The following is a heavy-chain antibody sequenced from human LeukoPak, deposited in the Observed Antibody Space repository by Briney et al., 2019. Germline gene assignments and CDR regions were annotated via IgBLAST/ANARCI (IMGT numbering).Heavy chain of an antibody. J-gene: IGHJ4*02. Sequence: GGSLRLSCAASGFTFSSYAMHWVRQAPGKGLEWVAVISYDGSNKYYADSVKGRFTISRDNSKNTLYLQMNSLRAEDTAMYYCARERGDVRGYSDYWGQGTLVTVSS. V-gene: IGHV3-30-3*01. CDR1: GFTFSSYA. D-gene: IGHD3-10*01. CDR2: ISYDGSNK. CDR3: ARERGDVRGYSDY.